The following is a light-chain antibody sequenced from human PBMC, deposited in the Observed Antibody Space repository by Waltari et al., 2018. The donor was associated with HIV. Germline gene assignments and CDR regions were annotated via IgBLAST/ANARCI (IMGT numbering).Light chain of an antibody. Sequence: VLTQSPVSLPVALGQPASISCRSSHYLMSSDGNTYLNWFHQRPGQPPRRLIFETSKRGPWVPDRFSASGSGSEFTLKISRLEAEDVGLYYCMQGTQWPLTFGGGTRVEI. J-gene: IGKJ4*01. CDR2: ETS. CDR1: HYLMSSDGNTY. CDR3: MQGTQWPLT. V-gene: IGKV2-30*01.